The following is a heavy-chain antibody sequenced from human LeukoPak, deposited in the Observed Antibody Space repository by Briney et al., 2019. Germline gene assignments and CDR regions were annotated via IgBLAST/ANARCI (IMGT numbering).Heavy chain of an antibody. CDR2: IYYSGST. CDR1: GGSISSGDYY. CDR3: ASSRRYYYDSSGYYAFDI. D-gene: IGHD3-22*01. J-gene: IGHJ3*02. V-gene: IGHV4-30-4*08. Sequence: SQTLSLTCTVSGGSISSGDYYWSWSRQPPGKGLEWIGYIYYSGSTYYNPSLKSRVTISVDTSKIHFSLKLSSVTAADTALYYCASSRRYYYDSSGYYAFDIWGQGTMVTVSS.